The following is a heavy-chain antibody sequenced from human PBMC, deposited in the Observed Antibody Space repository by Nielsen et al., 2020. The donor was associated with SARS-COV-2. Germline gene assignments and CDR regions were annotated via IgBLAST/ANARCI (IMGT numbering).Heavy chain of an antibody. J-gene: IGHJ5*01. CDR2: IFTSGST. CDR3: ARGNSSPNWFDS. V-gene: IGHV4-4*07. D-gene: IGHD6-19*01. Sequence: SETLSLTCTVSGGSIRSYFWSWIRQPAGRGLEWIGRIFTSGSTNYNPSLKSRVTMSVDTSKNQFSLKLNSVTAADTAVYYCARGNSSPNWFDSWGQGTLVTVSS. CDR1: GGSIRSYF.